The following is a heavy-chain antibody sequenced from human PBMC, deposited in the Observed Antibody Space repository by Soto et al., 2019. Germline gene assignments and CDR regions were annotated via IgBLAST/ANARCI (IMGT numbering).Heavy chain of an antibody. CDR2: IHHSGSI. Sequence: SETLSLTCTVSGDSISSDYYHWTWIRQSPGKGLEWIGYIHHSGSILYNPSLKSRVTISVDTSKNQFSLKLSSVTAADTAVYYCARSLLIGMDVWGQGTTVTVSS. V-gene: IGHV4-30-4*08. CDR3: ARSLLIGMDV. J-gene: IGHJ6*02. D-gene: IGHD2-15*01. CDR1: GDSISSDYYH.